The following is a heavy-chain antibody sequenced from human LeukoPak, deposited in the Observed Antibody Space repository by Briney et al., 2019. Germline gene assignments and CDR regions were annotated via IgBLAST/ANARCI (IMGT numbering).Heavy chain of an antibody. CDR3: ARGGPSRGSGFYYFDS. J-gene: IGHJ4*02. V-gene: IGHV1-2*02. CDR2: INPNSGDT. Sequence: GASVKVSCKASGYTFTGYYIHWVRQAPGQGLEWMGWINPNSGDTHYAQKFKGRVTMTRDTSINTGYMELSRLTSDDTALYYCARGGPSRGSGFYYFDSWGQGTPVTVSS. D-gene: IGHD6-19*01. CDR1: GYTFTGYY.